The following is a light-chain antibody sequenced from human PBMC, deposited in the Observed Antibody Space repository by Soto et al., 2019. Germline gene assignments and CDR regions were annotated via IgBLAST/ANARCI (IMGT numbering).Light chain of an antibody. CDR3: QQYGSSPRT. CDR2: GAS. J-gene: IGKJ5*01. CDR1: QSVSSSY. Sequence: EIVLTQSPGTLSLSPGERATLSCRASQSVSSSYLGWYQQKPGQAPRLLIYGASSRATGIPDRFSGSGSGTDFTLTISRLEPEDFAVYYCQQYGSSPRTFGQGTRLAIK. V-gene: IGKV3-20*01.